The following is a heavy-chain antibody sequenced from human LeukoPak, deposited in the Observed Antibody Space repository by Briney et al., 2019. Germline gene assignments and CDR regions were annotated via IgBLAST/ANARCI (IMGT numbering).Heavy chain of an antibody. V-gene: IGHV3-30*02. J-gene: IGHJ4*02. CDR2: IRYHGSNI. Sequence: GGSLRLSCAASGFTFSSYGMHWVRQAPGKGLEWVAYIRYHGSNINYADSVKGRFTISRDNSKDTLFLQMSSLRAEDTAVSYCAKVLTGYCGSTSCPFDSWGQGTRVTVSS. CDR3: AKVLTGYCGSTSCPFDS. CDR1: GFTFSSYG. D-gene: IGHD2-2*01.